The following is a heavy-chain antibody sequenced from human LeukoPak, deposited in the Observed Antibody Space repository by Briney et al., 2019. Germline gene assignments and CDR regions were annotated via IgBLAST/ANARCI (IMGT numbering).Heavy chain of an antibody. V-gene: IGHV4-39*01. CDR3: ARQGPAPFFDY. Sequence: SETLSLTCTVSGGSISTDTNYWAWIRQPPGKGLEWNGSIFYSGITYYNRSLKSPVTISVGTSQNQFSLKLSSVTAADTAVYYCARQGPAPFFDYWGQGSLLTVSS. CDR1: GGSISTDTNY. J-gene: IGHJ4*02. CDR2: IFYSGIT.